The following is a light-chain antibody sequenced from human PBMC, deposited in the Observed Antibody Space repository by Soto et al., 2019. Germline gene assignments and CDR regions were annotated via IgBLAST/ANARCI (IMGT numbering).Light chain of an antibody. J-gene: IGKJ1*01. CDR2: GAS. CDR1: QGIGNA. Sequence: AIQMTQSPSSLSASVGDRVAISCRASQGIGNALGWYQQKPGKPHKVLIYGASNLQSGVQPRFSGSGSGTDFTLAIRSLQPEDSATCYCIQDINYPWTFGQGTKVDIK. V-gene: IGKV1-6*01. CDR3: IQDINYPWT.